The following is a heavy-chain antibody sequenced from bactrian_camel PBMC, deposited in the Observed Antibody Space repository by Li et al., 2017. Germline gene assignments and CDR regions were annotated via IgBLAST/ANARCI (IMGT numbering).Heavy chain of an antibody. CDR1: GLHDHIGYC. J-gene: IGHJ4*01. Sequence: QLVESGGASVQAGDSLTLSCAASGLHDHIGYCIGWFRQAPGKEREGVAAIMILGATTYYADSVKGRFTISQDNAKNMVYLQVNGLKAEDTAMYYCAAGWSFGVGTLLRRHYNYWGQGTQVTVS. V-gene: IGHV3S40*01. CDR3: AAGWSFGVGTLLRRHYNY. CDR2: IMILGATT. D-gene: IGHD3*01.